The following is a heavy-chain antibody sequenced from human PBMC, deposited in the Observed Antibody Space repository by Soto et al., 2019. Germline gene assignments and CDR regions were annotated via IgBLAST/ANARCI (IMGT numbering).Heavy chain of an antibody. J-gene: IGHJ4*02. D-gene: IGHD3-10*01. Sequence: QVQLQESGPGLVKPSETLSLTCTVSGGSISTYYWSWFRQPPGKGLEWIGYIHYSGSTDYNPSLKSRVTLSVDTSKNQFFLKLSSVTAADTAVYYCGGDATLIRGVIGEIDYWGQGTLVTV. CDR1: GGSISTYY. V-gene: IGHV4-59*01. CDR2: IHYSGST. CDR3: GGDATLIRGVIGEIDY.